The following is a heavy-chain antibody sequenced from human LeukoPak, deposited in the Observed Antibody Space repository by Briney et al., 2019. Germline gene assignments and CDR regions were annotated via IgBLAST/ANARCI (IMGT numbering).Heavy chain of an antibody. D-gene: IGHD3-16*01. CDR1: GGSISSYY. CDR2: IYYSGST. V-gene: IGHV4-59*01. J-gene: IGHJ3*02. Sequence: SETLSLTCTVSGGSISSYYWSWIRQPPGKGLEWIGYIYYSGSTNYNPSLKSRVTISVDTSKNQFSLKLSSVTAADTAVYYCARDAPYDYVWGSYDAFDIWGQGTMVTVSS. CDR3: ARDAPYDYVWGSYDAFDI.